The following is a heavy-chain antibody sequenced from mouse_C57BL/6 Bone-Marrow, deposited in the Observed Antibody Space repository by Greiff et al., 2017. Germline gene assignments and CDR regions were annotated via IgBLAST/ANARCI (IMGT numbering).Heavy chain of an antibody. CDR2: IVPENGDT. D-gene: IGHD3-2*02. CDR3: TSVLGYAMDY. J-gene: IGHJ4*01. Sequence: EVQLKESGAELVRPGASVKLSCKASGFNIKDDYMHWVKQRPEQGLEWIGWIVPENGDTEYDSKFQGKATITADTSSTTAYLQLSRLTSEYTAVYYCTSVLGYAMDYWGQGTSVTVSA. CDR1: GFNIKDDY. V-gene: IGHV14-4*01.